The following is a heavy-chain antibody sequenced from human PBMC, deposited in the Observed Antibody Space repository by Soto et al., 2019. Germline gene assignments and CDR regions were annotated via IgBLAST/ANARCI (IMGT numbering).Heavy chain of an antibody. J-gene: IGHJ4*02. CDR1: GYIFTDYY. V-gene: IGHV1-2*06. CDR3: ARFQTNYARDFDY. D-gene: IGHD2-2*01. Sequence: ASVKVSCKASGYIFTDYYMHWVRQAPGQELGWMGRINPNSGGTNYAQKFQGRVTMTRDTSISTAYMELSRLRSDDTAVYYCARFQTNYARDFDYWGQGTLGTVS. CDR2: INPNSGGT.